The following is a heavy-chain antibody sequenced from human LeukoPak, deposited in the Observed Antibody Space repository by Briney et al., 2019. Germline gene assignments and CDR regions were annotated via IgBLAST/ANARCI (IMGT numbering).Heavy chain of an antibody. Sequence: SETLSLTCAVYGGSFSGYYWSWIRQPPGKGLEWIGEINHSGSTNYNPSLKSRVTISVDTSKNQFSLKLSSVTAADTAVYYCARGDAFDIWGQGSMVTVSS. CDR2: INHSGST. CDR3: ARGDAFDI. J-gene: IGHJ3*02. CDR1: GGSFSGYY. V-gene: IGHV4-34*01.